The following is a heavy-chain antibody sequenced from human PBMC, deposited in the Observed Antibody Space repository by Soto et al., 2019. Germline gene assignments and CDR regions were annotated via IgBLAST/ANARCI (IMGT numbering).Heavy chain of an antibody. CDR2: IWYDGSNK. Sequence: QVQLVESGGGVVQAGRSLRLSCAASGFTFSSYGMHWVRQAPGKGLEWVAVIWYDGSNKYYADSVKGRFTISRDNSKNTLYLQMNRLRAEDTAVYYCACSIAVAESEYFQHWGQGTLVTVSS. J-gene: IGHJ1*01. V-gene: IGHV3-33*01. CDR3: ACSIAVAESEYFQH. CDR1: GFTFSSYG. D-gene: IGHD6-19*01.